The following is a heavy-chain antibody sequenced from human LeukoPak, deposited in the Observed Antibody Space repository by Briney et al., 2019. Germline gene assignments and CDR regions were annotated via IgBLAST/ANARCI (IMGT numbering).Heavy chain of an antibody. V-gene: IGHV4-38-2*01. CDR3: ARLYYDYVWGSYLYFDY. J-gene: IGHJ4*02. Sequence: PSETLSLTCAVSGYSISSGYYWGWIRQPPRKGLEWIGSIYHSGSTYYNPSLKSRVTISVDTSKNQFSLKLSSVTAADTAVYYCARLYYDYVWGSYLYFDYWGQGTLVTVSS. CDR2: IYHSGST. D-gene: IGHD3-16*01. CDR1: GYSISSGYY.